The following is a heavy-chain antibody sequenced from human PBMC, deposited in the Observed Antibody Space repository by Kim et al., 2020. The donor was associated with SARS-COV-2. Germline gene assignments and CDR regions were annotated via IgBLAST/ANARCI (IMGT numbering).Heavy chain of an antibody. D-gene: IGHD6-19*01. CDR2: IYYSGST. V-gene: IGHV4-39*01. J-gene: IGHJ4*02. CDR1: GGSISSSNFY. Sequence: SETLSLTCTVSGGSISSSNFYWGWIRQPPGKGLEWIGSIYYSGSTYYNPSLKSRVTISVDTSKNQFSLRLSSVNATDTAVYYCARHRGGNWGWYYFDYWGQGTLVTVSS. CDR3: ARHRGGNWGWYYFDY.